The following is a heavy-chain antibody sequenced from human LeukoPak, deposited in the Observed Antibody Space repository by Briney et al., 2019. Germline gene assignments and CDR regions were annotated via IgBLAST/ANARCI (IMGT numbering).Heavy chain of an antibody. CDR2: IYPSDSDT. Sequence: GESLKISCMGSGYTFTTSWIGWVRQMPGKGLEWMAIIYPSDSDTTYSPSFQGKVTISADKSINTAYLQWSSLQASDTAMYYCARLYGRYFDYWGQGTLVTVSS. V-gene: IGHV5-51*01. CDR1: GYTFTTSW. D-gene: IGHD2-8*01. CDR3: ARLYGRYFDY. J-gene: IGHJ4*02.